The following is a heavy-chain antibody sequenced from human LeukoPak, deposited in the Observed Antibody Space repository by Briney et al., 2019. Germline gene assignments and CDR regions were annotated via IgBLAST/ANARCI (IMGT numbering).Heavy chain of an antibody. J-gene: IGHJ4*02. CDR2: ISWNSGSI. CDR1: GFTFSSYW. Sequence: GGSLGLSCAASGFTFSSYWMSWVRQAPGKGLEWVSGISWNSGSIGYADSVKGRFTISRDNAKNSLYPQMNSLRAEDTALYYCAKSARQWLASHFDYWGQGTLVTVSS. CDR3: AKSARQWLASHFDY. D-gene: IGHD6-19*01. V-gene: IGHV3-9*01.